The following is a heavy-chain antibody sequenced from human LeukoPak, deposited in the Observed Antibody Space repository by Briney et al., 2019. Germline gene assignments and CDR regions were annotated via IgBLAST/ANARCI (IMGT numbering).Heavy chain of an antibody. V-gene: IGHV3-23*01. D-gene: IGHD3-3*01. J-gene: IGHJ4*02. CDR2: ISGSGGST. CDR3: AKVHDFWSGYFGN. Sequence: GGSLRLSCAASGFTFSSYAMSWVRQAPGKGLEWVSAISGSGGSTYYADSVEGRFTISRDNSKKTLYLQMNSLRAEDTAVYYCAKVHDFWSGYFGNWGQGTLVTVSS. CDR1: GFTFSSYA.